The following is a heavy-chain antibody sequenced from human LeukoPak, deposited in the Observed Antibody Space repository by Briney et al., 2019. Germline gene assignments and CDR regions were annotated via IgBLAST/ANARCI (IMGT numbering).Heavy chain of an antibody. Sequence: ASETLSLTCTVSGGSISSYYWSWIRQPPGKGLEWIGYIYYSGSTNYNPSLKSRVTISVDTSKNQFSLKLSSVTAADTAVYYCARAGVRGVIKYNWFDPCGQGTLVTVSS. J-gene: IGHJ5*02. V-gene: IGHV4-59*01. CDR2: IYYSGST. D-gene: IGHD3-10*01. CDR3: ARAGVRGVIKYNWFDP. CDR1: GGSISSYY.